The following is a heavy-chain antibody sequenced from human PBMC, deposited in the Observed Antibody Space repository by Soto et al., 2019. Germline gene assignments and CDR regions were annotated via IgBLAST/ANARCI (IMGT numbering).Heavy chain of an antibody. J-gene: IGHJ4*02. CDR2: INQDGGVA. D-gene: IGHD6-19*01. V-gene: IGHV3-7*03. Sequence: PGGSLRLSCVASGFTFISSFMGWIRQAPGKGLEWVANINQDGGVAYYVDSVEGRFTISRDNTKDSLYLQMNSLRGEDTAIYYCARYYRGSGRYFFDYWGQGTLVTAPQ. CDR1: GFTFISSF. CDR3: ARYYRGSGRYFFDY.